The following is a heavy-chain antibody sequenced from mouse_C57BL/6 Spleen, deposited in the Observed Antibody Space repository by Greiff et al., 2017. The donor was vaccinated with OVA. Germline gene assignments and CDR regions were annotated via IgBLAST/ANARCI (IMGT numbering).Heavy chain of an antibody. V-gene: IGHV14-4*01. CDR1: GFNIKDDY. CDR2: IDPENGDT. CDR3: TTGLHYGSSSYFDY. Sequence: EVMLVESGAELVRPGASVKLSCTASGFNIKDDYMHWVKQRPEQGLEWIGWIDPENGDTEYASKFQGKATITADTSSNTAYLQLSSLTSEDTAVYYCTTGLHYGSSSYFDYWGQGTTLTVSS. D-gene: IGHD1-1*01. J-gene: IGHJ2*01.